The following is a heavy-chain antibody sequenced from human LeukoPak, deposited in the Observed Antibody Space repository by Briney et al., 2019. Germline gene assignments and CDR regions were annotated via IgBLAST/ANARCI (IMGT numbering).Heavy chain of an antibody. CDR1: GGSISSYY. J-gene: IGHJ5*02. D-gene: IGHD3-3*01. V-gene: IGHV4-4*07. CDR2: IYTSGST. CDR3: ARGYYDFWSGYFVRFDP. Sequence: SETLSLTCTVSGGSISSYYWSWIRQPAGKGLEWIGRIYTSGSTNYNPSLKSRVTMSVDTSKNQFSLKLTSVTAADTAVYYCARGYYDFWSGYFVRFDPWGQGTLVTVSS.